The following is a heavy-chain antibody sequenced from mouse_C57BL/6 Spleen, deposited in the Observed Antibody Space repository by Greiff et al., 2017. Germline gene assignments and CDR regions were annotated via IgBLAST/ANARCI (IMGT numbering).Heavy chain of an antibody. CDR2: ISDGGSYI. CDR1: GFTFSSYA. CDR3: ARAVYAMDY. V-gene: IGHV5-4*03. Sequence: EVKLVESGGGLVKPGGSLKLSCAASGFTFSSYAMSWVRQTPEKRLEWVATISDGGSYIYYPDNVKGRFTISRDNAKNNLYLQMSHLKSENTAMYYCARAVYAMDYWGQGTSVTV. J-gene: IGHJ4*01.